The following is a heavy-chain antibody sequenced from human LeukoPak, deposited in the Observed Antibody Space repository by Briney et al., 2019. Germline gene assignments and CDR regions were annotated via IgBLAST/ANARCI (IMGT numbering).Heavy chain of an antibody. D-gene: IGHD3-22*01. J-gene: IGHJ4*02. CDR1: GGSFSGYY. V-gene: IGHV4-34*01. CDR2: INHSGST. Sequence: SETLSLTCAVYGGSFSGYYWSWIRQPPGKGLEWIGEINHSGSTNYNPSLKSRVTISVDTSKNQFSLKLSSVTAADTAVYYCARSITYYYDSSGYSHNFDYWDQGTLVTVSS. CDR3: ARSITYYYDSSGYSHNFDY.